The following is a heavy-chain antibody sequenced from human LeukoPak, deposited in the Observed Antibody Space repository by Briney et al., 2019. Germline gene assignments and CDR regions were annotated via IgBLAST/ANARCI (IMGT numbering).Heavy chain of an antibody. CDR3: ARAYGTTVAYYFDY. CDR2: IYYSGST. Sequence: PSETLSLTCTVSGGSISSYYWSWIRQPPGKGLEWIGYIYYSGSTNYNPSLKSRVTISVDTSKNQFSLKLSSVTAADTAVYYCARAYGTTVAYYFDYWGQGTLVTVSP. CDR1: GGSISSYY. D-gene: IGHD4-23*01. V-gene: IGHV4-59*08. J-gene: IGHJ4*02.